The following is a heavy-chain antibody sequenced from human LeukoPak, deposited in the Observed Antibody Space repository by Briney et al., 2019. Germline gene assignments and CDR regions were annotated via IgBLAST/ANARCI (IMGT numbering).Heavy chain of an antibody. Sequence: SETLSLTCSVSDYSISSGYYWGWIRQPPGKGLEWIGSIYRSGSTYYNPSLKSRVTISVDTSKNQFSLKLSSVTAADTAIYYCARIPTCSSTSCYVWYFDLWGRGTLVTVSS. V-gene: IGHV4-38-2*02. CDR3: ARIPTCSSTSCYVWYFDL. D-gene: IGHD2-2*01. CDR2: IYRSGST. CDR1: DYSISSGYY. J-gene: IGHJ2*01.